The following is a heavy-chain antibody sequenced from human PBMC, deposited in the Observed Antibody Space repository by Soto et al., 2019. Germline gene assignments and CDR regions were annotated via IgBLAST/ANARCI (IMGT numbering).Heavy chain of an antibody. V-gene: IGHV3-30-3*01. CDR3: ARDDWPPPLGYYYYYGMDV. CDR2: ISYDGSNK. J-gene: IGHJ6*02. CDR1: VFTFSSYA. D-gene: IGHD2-21*01. Sequence: WWSLRLSCSASVFTFSSYAMHWVRQAPGKGLEWVAVISYDGSNKYYADSVKGRFTISRDNSKNTLYLQMNSLRAEDTAVYCCARDDWPPPLGYYYYYGMDVWGQGTTVTVSS.